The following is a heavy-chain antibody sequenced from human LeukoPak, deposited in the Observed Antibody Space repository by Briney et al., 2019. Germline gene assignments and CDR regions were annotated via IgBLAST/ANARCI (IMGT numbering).Heavy chain of an antibody. CDR2: IYYSGST. D-gene: IGHD5-12*01. V-gene: IGHV4-59*01. CDR1: GGSISSYY. CDR3: ARTRGYSGPFDP. J-gene: IGHJ5*02. Sequence: SETLSFTCTVSGGSISSYYWSWIRQPPGKGLEWIGYIYYSGSTNYNPSLKSRVTISVDTSKNQFSLKLSSVTAADTAVYYCARTRGYSGPFDPWGQGTLVTVSS.